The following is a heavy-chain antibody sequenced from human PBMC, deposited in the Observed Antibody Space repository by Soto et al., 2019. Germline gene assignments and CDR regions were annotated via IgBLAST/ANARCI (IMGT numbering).Heavy chain of an antibody. J-gene: IGHJ3*02. CDR1: GGSISSGGHY. CDR3: ARDNHGSSGYYYGAFHI. Sequence: PSETLSLTCTVSGGSISSGGHYWSWVRQHPGKGLEWIGCIFYSGSTYYNPSLKSRVTISVDTSKNQFSLKLTSVTAADTAVYFCARDNHGSSGYYYGAFHIWGQGTMVTVSS. CDR2: IFYSGST. D-gene: IGHD3-22*01. V-gene: IGHV4-31*03.